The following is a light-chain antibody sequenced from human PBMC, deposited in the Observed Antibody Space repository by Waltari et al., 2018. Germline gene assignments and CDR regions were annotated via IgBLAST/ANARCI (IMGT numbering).Light chain of an antibody. CDR2: WAS. CDR3: QQYYSTPRT. J-gene: IGKJ1*01. V-gene: IGKV4-1*01. Sequence: DIVMTQSPASLAVSLGERATTHCKSRQSVLYSSNNKNYLAWYQQKPEQPPKLLIYWASTRESGVPDRCSGSGSGTDFTLTISSLQAEDVAVYYCQQYYSTPRTFGQGTKVEIK. CDR1: QSVLYSSNNKNY.